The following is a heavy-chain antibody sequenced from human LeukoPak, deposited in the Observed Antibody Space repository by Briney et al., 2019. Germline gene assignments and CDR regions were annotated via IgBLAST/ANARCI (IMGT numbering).Heavy chain of an antibody. D-gene: IGHD6-19*01. V-gene: IGHV4-38-2*02. CDR2: IYHSGST. CDR1: GYSISSGYY. J-gene: IGHJ2*01. CDR3: AREGTVAGNWYFDL. Sequence: SETLSLTCTVSGYSISSGYYWGWIRQPPGKGLEWIGSIYHSGSTYYNPSLKSRVTISVDTSKNQFSLKLSSVTAADTAVYYCAREGTVAGNWYFDLWGRGTLVTVSS.